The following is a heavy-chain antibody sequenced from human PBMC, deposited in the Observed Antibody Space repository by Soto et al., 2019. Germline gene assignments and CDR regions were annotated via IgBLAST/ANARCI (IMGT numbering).Heavy chain of an antibody. V-gene: IGHV2-5*06. CDR2: IYWDDDK. D-gene: IGHD4-17*01. J-gene: IGHJ5*02. Sequence: QITLRESGPTLVKPTETLTLTCTFSGFSVTSDGVAVAWIRQPPGKGLECLALIYWDDDKRYHPSLSSRLRIVADTSNNQVVLTMTDMDPVDTATYYCAHMDDYDDPQPWWFDPWGQGTPVTVSS. CDR1: GFSVTSDGVA. CDR3: AHMDDYDDPQPWWFDP.